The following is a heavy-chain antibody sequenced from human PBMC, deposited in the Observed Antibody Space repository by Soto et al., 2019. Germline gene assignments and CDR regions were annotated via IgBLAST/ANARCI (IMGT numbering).Heavy chain of an antibody. V-gene: IGHV1-69*01. Sequence: QVQLVQSGAEVKKPGSSVKVSCKASGGTFSSYAISWVRQAPGQGLEWMGGIIPIFGTANYAQKFQGRVTITADESTSTGYMELSSLRSEDTAVYSCASLALCEPEYSGSYHGYWGQGTLVTVSS. CDR3: ASLALCEPEYSGSYHGY. CDR2: IIPIFGTA. CDR1: GGTFSSYA. J-gene: IGHJ4*02. D-gene: IGHD1-26*01.